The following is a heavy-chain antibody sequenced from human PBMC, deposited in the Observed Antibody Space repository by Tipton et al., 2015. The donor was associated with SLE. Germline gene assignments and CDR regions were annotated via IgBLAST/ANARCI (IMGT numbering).Heavy chain of an antibody. J-gene: IGHJ6*01. D-gene: IGHD4-17*01. Sequence: SLRLSCAASGFTLSLYWMHWVRQAPGKGLMWVSRINRDGSSTDYADSVKGRFTVSRDNAKNTLYLQMSSLRAGDTAIYYCAGSLTVTPRNGMDVWGEGTPVTVSS. CDR3: AGSLTVTPRNGMDV. CDR1: GFTLSLYW. V-gene: IGHV3-74*01. CDR2: INRDGSST.